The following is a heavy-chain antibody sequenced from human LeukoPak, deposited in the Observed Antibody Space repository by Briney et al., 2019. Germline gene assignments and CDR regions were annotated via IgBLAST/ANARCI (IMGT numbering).Heavy chain of an antibody. CDR2: VNPSGDST. CDR3: AREVWGPEY. CDR1: GYTFIRYY. V-gene: IGHV1-46*01. D-gene: IGHD1-14*01. Sequence: ASVKVSCKASGYTFIRYYIHWVRQAPGQGLEWMGIVNPSGDSTNYAQKFQGRVTMTRDTSTSTVYMELSSLRSEDTAVYYCAREVWGPEYWGQGTLVTVSS. J-gene: IGHJ4*02.